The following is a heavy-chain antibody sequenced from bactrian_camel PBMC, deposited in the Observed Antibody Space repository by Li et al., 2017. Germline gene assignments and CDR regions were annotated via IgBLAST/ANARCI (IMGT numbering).Heavy chain of an antibody. CDR2: MYQGGAKT. CDR1: GDGYSDYC. D-gene: IGHD2*01. J-gene: IGHJ4*01. V-gene: IGHV3S31*01. Sequence: VQLVESGGGSVQAGGGLRLSCAASGDGYSDYCVGWFRGREGVAAMYQGGAKTYYADSVKGRFTISQDNAKNTLYLQMNSLKPEDTGMYFCAAGRATPLPSCFTTRNNYNYWGQGTQVTVS. CDR3: AAGRATPLPSCFTTRNNYNY.